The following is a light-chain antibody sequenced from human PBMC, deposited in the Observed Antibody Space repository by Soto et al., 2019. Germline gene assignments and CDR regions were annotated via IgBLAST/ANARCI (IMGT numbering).Light chain of an antibody. CDR2: EVR. CDR1: SSDVGGYNY. J-gene: IGLJ2*01. V-gene: IGLV2-14*01. Sequence: QSALTQPASVSGSPGQSITFSCTGTSSDVGGYNYVSWYQQHPGKAPKLMIYEVRNRPSGVSNRFSGSKSGNTASLTISGLQAEDEADYYCSSYTSIYTNVVFGGGTKLTVL. CDR3: SSYTSIYTNVV.